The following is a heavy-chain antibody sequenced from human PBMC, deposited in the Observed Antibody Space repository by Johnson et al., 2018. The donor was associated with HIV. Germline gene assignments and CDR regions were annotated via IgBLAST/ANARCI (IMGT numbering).Heavy chain of an antibody. D-gene: IGHD2-8*01. Sequence: VQLVESGGGLVKPGGSLRLSCIVSGFTFSTYPMHWVRQAPGKGLEWVSAISGSGGSTYYADSVKGRFTISRDNSKNTLYLQMNSLRAEDTAVYYCAKGLVYADPDDAFDIWGQGTMVTVSS. CDR2: ISGSGGST. CDR3: AKGLVYADPDDAFDI. CDR1: GFTFSTYP. V-gene: IGHV3-23*04. J-gene: IGHJ3*02.